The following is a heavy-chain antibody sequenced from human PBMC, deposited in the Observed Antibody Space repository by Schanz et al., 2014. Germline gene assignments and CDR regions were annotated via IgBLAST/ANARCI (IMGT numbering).Heavy chain of an antibody. V-gene: IGHV4-4*07. CDR1: GGSISSYY. CDR3: ARDMVENWFDS. Sequence: QLQLQESGPGLVKPSETLSLTCTVSGGSISSYYWSWIRQPPGKGLEWIGRIYSTGSTNYNPSHKSRVTFSKDATKTQSPLKLTPVTAADTAVYYCARDMVENWFDSWGQGTLVTVSS. D-gene: IGHD3-10*01. J-gene: IGHJ5*01. CDR2: IYSTGST.